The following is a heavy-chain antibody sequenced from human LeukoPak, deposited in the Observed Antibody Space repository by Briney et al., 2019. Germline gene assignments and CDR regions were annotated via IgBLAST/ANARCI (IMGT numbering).Heavy chain of an antibody. CDR1: GFRFNRFS. V-gene: IGHV3-7*01. CDR2: IKQDGSQK. J-gene: IGHJ4*02. Sequence: GGSLRLSCAASGFRFNRFSMSWVRQTPGKGLEWVANIKQDGSQKEYADSVKGRFAISRDNANNLLDLQMNSLRAEDTGVYYCASVDFDNNAHYHYYLPNWGQGTRVTVSS. CDR3: ASVDFDNNAHYHYYLPN. D-gene: IGHD2/OR15-2a*01.